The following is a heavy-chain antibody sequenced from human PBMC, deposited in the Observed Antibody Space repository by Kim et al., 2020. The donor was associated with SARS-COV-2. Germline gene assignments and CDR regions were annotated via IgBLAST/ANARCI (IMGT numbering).Heavy chain of an antibody. CDR2: I. Sequence: IYYADSVKGRFTISRDNAKNSLYLQMNSLRAEDTAVYYCARWFGKSDVDYWGQGTLVTVSS. D-gene: IGHD3-10*01. CDR3: ARWFGKSDVDY. V-gene: IGHV3-11*01. J-gene: IGHJ4*02.